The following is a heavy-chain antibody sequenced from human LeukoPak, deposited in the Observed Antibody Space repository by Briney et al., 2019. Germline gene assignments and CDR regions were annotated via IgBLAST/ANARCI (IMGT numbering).Heavy chain of an antibody. CDR2: IYPGDSDT. CDR3: ARPPYGSGSNTVWYFDY. Sequence: GESLKISCKGSGYSFTSYWIGWVRQMPGKGLEWMGIIYPGDSDTRYSPSFQGQVTISADKSISTAYLQWSSLKASDTAMYYCARPPYGSGSNTVWYFDYWGQGTLVTVSS. D-gene: IGHD3-10*01. V-gene: IGHV5-51*01. J-gene: IGHJ4*02. CDR1: GYSFTSYW.